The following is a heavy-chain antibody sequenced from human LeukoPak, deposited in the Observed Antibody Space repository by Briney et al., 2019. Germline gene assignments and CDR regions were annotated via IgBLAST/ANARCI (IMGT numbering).Heavy chain of an antibody. CDR1: GGSISSSSYY. Sequence: SETLSLTCTVSGGSISSSSYYWGWIRQPPGTGLEWIGSIYYSGSTYYNPSLKSRVTISVDTSKNQFSLKPSSVTAADTAVYYCARLRYSRPIDVDYWGQGTLVTVSS. J-gene: IGHJ4*02. D-gene: IGHD2-21*01. CDR2: IYYSGST. CDR3: ARLRYSRPIDVDY. V-gene: IGHV4-39*01.